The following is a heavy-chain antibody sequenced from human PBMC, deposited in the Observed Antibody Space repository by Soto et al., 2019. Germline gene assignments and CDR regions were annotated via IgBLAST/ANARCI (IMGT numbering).Heavy chain of an antibody. CDR3: TLSYGDSYYYYYGMDV. D-gene: IGHD4-17*01. Sequence: PGESLKISCVGSGFSFSRYTVGWVRQVPGKGLEWMGVIHPGDSDTIYSPSFRGQVTISADKSISTAYLQWSSLKASDTAMYYCTLSYGDSYYYYYGMDVWGQGTTVTVSS. CDR2: IHPGDSDT. J-gene: IGHJ6*02. V-gene: IGHV5-51*01. CDR1: GFSFSRYT.